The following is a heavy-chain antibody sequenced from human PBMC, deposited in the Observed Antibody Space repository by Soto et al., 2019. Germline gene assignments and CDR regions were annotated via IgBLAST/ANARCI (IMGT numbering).Heavy chain of an antibody. D-gene: IGHD2-2*01. CDR1: AYSFTSYW. J-gene: IGHJ6*02. CDR3: ARHIIGYCSSTSCYGMDV. CDR2: IYPGDSDT. Sequence: GESLKISCKGSAYSFTSYWIGWVRQMPGKGLEWMGIIYPGDSDTRYSPSFQGQVTISADKSISTAYLQWSSLKASDTAMYYCARHIIGYCSSTSCYGMDVWGQGTTVTVSS. V-gene: IGHV5-51*01.